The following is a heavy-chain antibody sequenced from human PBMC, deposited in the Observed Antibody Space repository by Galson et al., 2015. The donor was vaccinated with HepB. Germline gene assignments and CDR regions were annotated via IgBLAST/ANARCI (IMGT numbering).Heavy chain of an antibody. D-gene: IGHD6-13*01. CDR1: GFTFDDYA. Sequence: SLRLSCAASGFTFDDYAMHWVRQAPGKGLEWVSGITWNSDIIGYADSVKGRFTISRDNAKNSLYLQMNSLRAEDTAFYYCAKVFSNWYRGFDIWGQGTMVTVSS. V-gene: IGHV3-9*01. CDR2: ITWNSDII. CDR3: AKVFSNWYRGFDI. J-gene: IGHJ3*02.